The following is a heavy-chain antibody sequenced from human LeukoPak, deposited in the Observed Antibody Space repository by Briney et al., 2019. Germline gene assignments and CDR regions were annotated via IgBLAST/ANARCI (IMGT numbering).Heavy chain of an antibody. V-gene: IGHV3-21*01. J-gene: IGHJ4*02. CDR3: GRKASNWHHLSDY. CDR1: GFNFSSHN. Sequence: GGALRLSRAASGFNFSSHNMNWVRPAPGKGLEGVALISSSGRYLYFTYTVKGRFTTSRDNAKQSLYLQMNSLTAEATAFYYCGRKASNWHHLSDYWGQGTLVTVSS. D-gene: IGHD6-13*01. CDR2: ISSSGRYL.